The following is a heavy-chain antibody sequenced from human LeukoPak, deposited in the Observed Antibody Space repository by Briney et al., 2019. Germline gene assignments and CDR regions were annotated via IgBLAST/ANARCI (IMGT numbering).Heavy chain of an antibody. CDR3: ARDRLSLGAFDI. V-gene: IGHV3-23*01. D-gene: IGHD7-27*01. J-gene: IGHJ3*02. CDR2: ISGSGGST. CDR1: AFTFSNYA. Sequence: GGSLRLSCAASAFTFSNYAMSWVRQAPGKGLEWVSAISGSGGSTYYADSVRGRFTISGDNSKNTLYLQMNSLSAEDTAVYYCARDRLSLGAFDIWGQGTMVTVSS.